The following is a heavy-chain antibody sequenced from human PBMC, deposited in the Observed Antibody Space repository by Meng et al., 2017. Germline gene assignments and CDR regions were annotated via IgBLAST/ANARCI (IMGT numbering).Heavy chain of an antibody. CDR1: GFTFSSYA. D-gene: IGHD5-12*01. Sequence: VRLVGAGGGLVQPGGSLGLSFAASGFTFSSYAMSWVRQAPGKGLEWVSAISGSGGSTYYADSVKGRFTISRDNSKNTLYLQMYSLRAEDTAVYYCAKSGYGYDYWGQGTLVTVSS. CDR2: ISGSGGST. V-gene: IGHV3-23*04. CDR3: AKSGYGYDY. J-gene: IGHJ4*02.